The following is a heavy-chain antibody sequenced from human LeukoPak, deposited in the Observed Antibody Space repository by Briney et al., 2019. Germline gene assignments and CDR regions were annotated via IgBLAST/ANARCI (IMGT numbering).Heavy chain of an antibody. CDR2: INPNSGGT. V-gene: IGHV1-2*02. J-gene: IGHJ4*02. Sequence: GASVKVSCKASGYTFTGYYMHWVRQAPGQGLEWMGWINPNSGGTNYAQKFQGRVTMTRETSISTAYMELSRLRSDDTAVYYCARDVDVGYYDSSGQGPFDYWGQGTLVTVSS. CDR1: GYTFTGYY. D-gene: IGHD3-22*01. CDR3: ARDVDVGYYDSSGQGPFDY.